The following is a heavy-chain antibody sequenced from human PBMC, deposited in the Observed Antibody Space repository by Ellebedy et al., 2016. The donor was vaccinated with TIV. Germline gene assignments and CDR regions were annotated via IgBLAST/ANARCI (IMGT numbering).Heavy chain of an antibody. Sequence: SLKISXAASGFTFSSYAMSWVRQAPGKGLEWVSGISWNSGSIGYADSVKGRFTISRDNAKNSLYLQMNSLRAEDTAMYYCARRNGIAARPSAFDIWGQGTMVTVSS. D-gene: IGHD6-6*01. CDR2: ISWNSGSI. J-gene: IGHJ3*02. CDR3: ARRNGIAARPSAFDI. CDR1: GFTFSSYA. V-gene: IGHV3-9*01.